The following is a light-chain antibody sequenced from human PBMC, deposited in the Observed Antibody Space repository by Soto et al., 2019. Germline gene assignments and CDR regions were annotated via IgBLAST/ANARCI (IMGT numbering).Light chain of an antibody. CDR3: HQYNSYRT. CDR2: DAS. Sequence: DIQMTQSPSTLSASVGDRVTITCRASHSISRWLAWYQQKPGKAPKLLIYDASSLESGVPSRFTGSGSGTEYTLTISSLQPDDFATYYCHQYNSYRTFGQGTNVEIK. CDR1: HSISRW. J-gene: IGKJ1*01. V-gene: IGKV1-5*01.